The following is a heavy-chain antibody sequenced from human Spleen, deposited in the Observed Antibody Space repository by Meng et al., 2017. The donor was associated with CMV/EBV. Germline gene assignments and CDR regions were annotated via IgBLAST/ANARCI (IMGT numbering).Heavy chain of an antibody. D-gene: IGHD4-11*01. CDR2: IVPIFGTP. CDR1: GASFSSYA. Sequence: SCKTTGASFSSYALSWVRQAPGQGLEWMGRIVPIFGTPIYAQKFQGRISITTDESTTTAYMDLSSLRSGDTAVYYCATIMGSHSNYASWGQGTLVTVSS. CDR3: ATIMGSHSNYAS. J-gene: IGHJ4*02. V-gene: IGHV1-69*05.